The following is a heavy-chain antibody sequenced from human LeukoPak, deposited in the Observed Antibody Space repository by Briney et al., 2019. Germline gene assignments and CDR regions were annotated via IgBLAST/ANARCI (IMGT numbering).Heavy chain of an antibody. CDR2: IIPIFGTA. J-gene: IGHJ4*02. V-gene: IGHV1-69*13. CDR1: GGTFSSYA. CDR3: ARDRIAAAAGTTIDY. D-gene: IGHD6-13*01. Sequence: ASVTVSCRASGGTFSSYAISWVRQAPGQGLEWMGGIIPIFGTANYAQKFQGRVTITADESTSTAYMELSSLGSEDTAVYYCARDRIAAAAGTTIDYWGQGTLVTVSS.